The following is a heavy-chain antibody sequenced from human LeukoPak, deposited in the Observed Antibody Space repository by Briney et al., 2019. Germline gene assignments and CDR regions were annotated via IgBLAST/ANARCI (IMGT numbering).Heavy chain of an antibody. Sequence: GESLRISCTGFGYXFTTYWIGWVRQMPGKGLEWMGIIYPGDSDTRYSPSFQGQVTISADKSINTAYLQWSSLKTSDTAMYYCARRDTAMVDFDYWGQGTLVTVSS. V-gene: IGHV5-51*03. CDR3: ARRDTAMVDFDY. D-gene: IGHD5-18*01. CDR1: GYXFTTYW. J-gene: IGHJ4*02. CDR2: IYPGDSDT.